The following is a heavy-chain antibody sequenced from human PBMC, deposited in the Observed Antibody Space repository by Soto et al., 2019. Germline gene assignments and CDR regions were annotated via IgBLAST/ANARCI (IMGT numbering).Heavy chain of an antibody. CDR2: IIPIFGTA. CDR3: AREILGYCSGGSCYNPDYYYYGMDV. J-gene: IGHJ6*02. D-gene: IGHD2-15*01. Sequence: GASVKVSCKASGGTFSSYAISWVRQAPGQGLEWMGGIIPIFGTANYAQKFQGRVTITADESTSTAYMELSSLRSEDTAVYYCAREILGYCSGGSCYNPDYYYYGMDVWGQGTTVTVSS. V-gene: IGHV1-69*13. CDR1: GGTFSSYA.